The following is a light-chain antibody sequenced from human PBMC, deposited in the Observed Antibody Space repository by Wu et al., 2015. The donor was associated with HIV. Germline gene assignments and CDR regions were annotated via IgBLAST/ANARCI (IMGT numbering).Light chain of an antibody. Sequence: IQMTQFPSSLSASVGDRVTITCRASQGIKNDLGWYQQKPGKAPKLLIYAASSLQSGVPSRFSGSGSGTDFTLTISSLQPEDFATYYCQQSYSTLPFTFGPGTKVDIK. CDR1: QGIKND. V-gene: IGKV1-39*01. CDR2: AAS. J-gene: IGKJ3*01. CDR3: QQSYSTLPFT.